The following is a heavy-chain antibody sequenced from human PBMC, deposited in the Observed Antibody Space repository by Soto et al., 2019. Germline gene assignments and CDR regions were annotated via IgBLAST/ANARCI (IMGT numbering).Heavy chain of an antibody. D-gene: IGHD6-19*01. CDR1: GFTLSSYW. Sequence: EVQLVESGGGLVQPGGSLRLSCEASGFTLSSYWMSWIRQAPGKGLEWVANTRQDGGQSYLVDSVQGRFTISRDNAKNSVYLQMNSLRAEDTAVYYCVRYGSTCWHFDSWGQGTLVTVAS. CDR3: VRYGSTCWHFDS. J-gene: IGHJ4*02. V-gene: IGHV3-7*01. CDR2: TRQDGGQS.